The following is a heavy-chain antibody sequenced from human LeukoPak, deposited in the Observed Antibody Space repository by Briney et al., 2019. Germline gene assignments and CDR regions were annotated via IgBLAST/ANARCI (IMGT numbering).Heavy chain of an antibody. Sequence: SVKVSCKASGFTFTSSAVQWVRQARGQRLEWIGWIVVGSGNTNYAQKFQERVTITRDMSTSTAYMELSSLRSEDTAVYYCAVQVYRVSSGYSEGYWGQGTLVTVSS. D-gene: IGHD3-22*01. CDR3: AVQVYRVSSGYSEGY. J-gene: IGHJ4*02. V-gene: IGHV1-58*01. CDR1: GFTFTSSA. CDR2: IVVGSGNT.